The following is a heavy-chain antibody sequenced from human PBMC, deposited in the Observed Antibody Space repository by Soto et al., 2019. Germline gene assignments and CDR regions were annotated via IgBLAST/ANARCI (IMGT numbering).Heavy chain of an antibody. CDR3: SRDRGYNTFSC. D-gene: IGHD6-25*01. Sequence: PGGSLRLSCASSGFTLSHWMSLVRQAPGKGLEWVANINQDGSERYYVDSVEGRFTISRDNANNSLFLQMNNLRAEDTAIYYCSRDRGYNTFSCWGRGTVVTVSS. CDR2: INQDGSER. CDR1: GFTLSHW. J-gene: IGHJ4*02. V-gene: IGHV3-7*01.